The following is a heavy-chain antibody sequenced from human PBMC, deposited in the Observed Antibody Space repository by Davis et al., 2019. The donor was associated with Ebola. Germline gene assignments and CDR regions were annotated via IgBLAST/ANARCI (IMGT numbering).Heavy chain of an antibody. Sequence: GESLKISCAASGFTFSSYAMSWVRQAPGKGLEWVSAISGSGGSTYYADSVKGRFTISRDNSKKTLYLQMNSLRTEDTAVYYCVTENWYRFESWGQGTLVTVSS. J-gene: IGHJ4*02. CDR1: GFTFSSYA. D-gene: IGHD1/OR15-1a*01. CDR3: VTENWYRFES. V-gene: IGHV3-23*01. CDR2: ISGSGGST.